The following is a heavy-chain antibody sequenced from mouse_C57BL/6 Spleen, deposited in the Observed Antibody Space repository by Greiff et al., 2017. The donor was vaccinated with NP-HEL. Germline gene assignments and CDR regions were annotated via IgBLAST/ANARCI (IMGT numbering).Heavy chain of an antibody. D-gene: IGHD2-4*01. Sequence: VQLQQSGPVLVKPGASVKMSCKASGYTFTDYYMNWVKQSHGKSLEWIGVINPYNGGTSYNQKFKGKATLTVDESSSTAYMELNSLTSEDSAVYYCAREGLRPGYAMDYWGQGTSVTVSS. CDR3: AREGLRPGYAMDY. CDR2: INPYNGGT. CDR1: GYTFTDYY. V-gene: IGHV1-19*01. J-gene: IGHJ4*01.